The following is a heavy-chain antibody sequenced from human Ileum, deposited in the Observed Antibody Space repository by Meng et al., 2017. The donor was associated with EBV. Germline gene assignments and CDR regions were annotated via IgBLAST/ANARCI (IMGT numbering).Heavy chain of an antibody. D-gene: IGHD2-15*01. Sequence: QVVMVQSGAGVKKPGSSVKVSCKASGDRFGTYSVSWVRQAPGQGLEWMGNIVPIFGTTSYAQKFQGRVTITADESTSTAYMELRNLRSEDSAMYYCARLRGDYDDYWGQGTLVTVSS. CDR3: ARLRGDYDDY. V-gene: IGHV1-69*15. J-gene: IGHJ4*02. CDR2: IVPIFGTT. CDR1: GDRFGTYS.